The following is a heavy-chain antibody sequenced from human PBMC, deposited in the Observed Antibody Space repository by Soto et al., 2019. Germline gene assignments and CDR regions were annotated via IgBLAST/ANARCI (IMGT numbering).Heavy chain of an antibody. D-gene: IGHD1-1*01. V-gene: IGHV3-33*01. CDR3: GREGGGVQLYYYYGMDV. J-gene: IGHJ6*02. CDR2: IWYDGSNK. CDR1: GFTFSSYG. Sequence: QVQLVESGGGVVQPGRSLRLSCAASGFTFSSYGMHWVRQAPGKGLEWVAVIWYDGSNKYYADSVKGRFTISRDNSKNTRYREMNSLSAEETAGYYCGREGGGVQLYYYYGMDVWGQGTTVTGSS.